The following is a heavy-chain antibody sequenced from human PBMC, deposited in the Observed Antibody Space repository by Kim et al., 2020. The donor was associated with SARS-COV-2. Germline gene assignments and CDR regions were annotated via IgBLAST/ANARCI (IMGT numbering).Heavy chain of an antibody. Sequence: GGSLRLSCAASGFTFSNNSMSWVRQAPGKGLEWVSSIHDGGRRTYYADSVRGRFTISRDDSKSILSLDMNNLRAEDTALYYCAKDTIDLPAPDFRGQGTLVTVSS. D-gene: IGHD2-2*01. CDR2: IHDGGRRT. CDR1: GFTFSNNS. J-gene: IGHJ4*02. V-gene: IGHV3-23*01. CDR3: AKDTIDLPAPDF.